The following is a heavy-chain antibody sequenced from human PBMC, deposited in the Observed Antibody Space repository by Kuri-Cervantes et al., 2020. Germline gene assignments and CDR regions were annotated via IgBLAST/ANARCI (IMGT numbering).Heavy chain of an antibody. V-gene: IGHV4-59*13. J-gene: IGHJ3*02. D-gene: IGHD3-22*01. CDR2: IYYSGST. CDR3: VRDLEYDGSSSGAFDI. CDR1: GGSISTYY. Sequence: SETLSLTCTVSGGSISTYYWSWIRQPPGKGLEWIEYIYYSGSTKYNPSLKSRVTISVDTSKNQFSLKKSSVPTADTAVYYSVRDLEYDGSSSGAFDIWGKGTMVTVSS.